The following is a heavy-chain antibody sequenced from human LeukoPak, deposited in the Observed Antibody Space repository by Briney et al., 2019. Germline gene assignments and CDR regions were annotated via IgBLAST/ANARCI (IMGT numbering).Heavy chain of an antibody. J-gene: IGHJ6*02. CDR2: ISSSCSTI. CDR1: GFTFRDYY. CDR3: ARGEGRYSLYGMDV. V-gene: IGHV3-11*01. Sequence: EGSLRLSCAASGFTFRDYYMSWIRQASGKGLEWVSYISSSCSTIYYADSVKGRFTISRDNAKNSLYLQMNSLRAEDTAVYYCARGEGRYSLYGMDVWGQGTTVTVSS. D-gene: IGHD5-18*01.